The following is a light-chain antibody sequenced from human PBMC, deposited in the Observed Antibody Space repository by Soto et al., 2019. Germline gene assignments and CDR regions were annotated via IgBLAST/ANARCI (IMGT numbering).Light chain of an antibody. CDR3: KQYGSSPLFA. Sequence: EIVLTQSPGPLSLSPGERATLSCRASQGVSSNYLAWYPQKPGQAPRLLIYGASSTATGIPDRFSGSGSGTDFTLTISSLEPEDFAVYYCKQYGSSPLFAFGPGTEVDLK. CDR2: GAS. CDR1: QGVSSNY. J-gene: IGKJ3*01. V-gene: IGKV3-20*01.